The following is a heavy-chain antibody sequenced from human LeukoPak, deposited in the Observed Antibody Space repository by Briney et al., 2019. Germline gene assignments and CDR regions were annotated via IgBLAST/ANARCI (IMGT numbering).Heavy chain of an antibody. CDR3: AKDTGGYSYGYGDYYYYGMDV. CDR1: GFTFSSYG. V-gene: IGHV3-30*18. CDR2: ISYDGSNK. J-gene: IGHJ6*02. Sequence: QAGGSLRLSCAASGFTFSSYGMHWVRQAPGKGLEWVAVISYDGSNKYYADSVKGRFTISRDNSKNTLYLQMNSLRAEDTAVYYCAKDTGGYSYGYGDYYYYGMDVWGQGTTVTVS. D-gene: IGHD5-18*01.